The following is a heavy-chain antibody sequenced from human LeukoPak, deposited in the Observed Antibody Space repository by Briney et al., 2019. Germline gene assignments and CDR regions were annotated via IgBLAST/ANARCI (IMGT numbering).Heavy chain of an antibody. CDR3: AREGTGIFDDAFDI. J-gene: IGHJ3*02. D-gene: IGHD1-1*01. V-gene: IGHV3-11*05. Sequence: GETLRLSCAASGFTLSDYYMSWIRQAPGKGLEWVSYISGNTSHTNHVDSVKGRFTISRDNAKNSLYLQMNSLRAEDTAVYYCAREGTGIFDDAFDIWGQGTMVTVSS. CDR2: ISGNTSHT. CDR1: GFTLSDYY.